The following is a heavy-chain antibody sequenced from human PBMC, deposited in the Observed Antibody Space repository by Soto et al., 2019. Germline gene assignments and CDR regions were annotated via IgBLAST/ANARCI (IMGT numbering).Heavy chain of an antibody. CDR1: GFSFRDYD. CDR2: ISYNGNDK. CDR3: VRVEGIAVTT. D-gene: IGHD6-19*01. Sequence: QVQLVESGGGVVQPGRSLRLSCVVSGFSFRDYDMNWVRQVPGKGLEWVAVISYNGNDKYYADSVKGRFTLSRDTSKNTLYLQMNSLRTEGTAVYYCVRVEGIAVTTWGQGTLVTVSS. V-gene: IGHV3-30*03. J-gene: IGHJ5*02.